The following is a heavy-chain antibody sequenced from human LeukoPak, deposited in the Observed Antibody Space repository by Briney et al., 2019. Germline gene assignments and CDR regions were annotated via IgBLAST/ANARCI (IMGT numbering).Heavy chain of an antibody. CDR3: ARVPRITMVRGVVSAFDY. CDR1: GGSFSGYY. V-gene: IGHV4-34*01. Sequence: SETLSLTCAVYGGSFSGYYWSWIRQPPGKGLEWIGEINHSGSTNYNPSLKSRVTISVDTSKNQFSLKLSSVTAADTAVYYCARVPRITMVRGVVSAFDYWGQGTLVTVSS. D-gene: IGHD3-10*01. J-gene: IGHJ4*02. CDR2: INHSGST.